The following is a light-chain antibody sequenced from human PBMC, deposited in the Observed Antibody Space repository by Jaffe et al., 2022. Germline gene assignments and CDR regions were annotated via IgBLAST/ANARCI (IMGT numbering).Light chain of an antibody. CDR1: QMVDTL. CDR3: QHRGS. J-gene: IGKJ3*01. V-gene: IGKV3-11*01. CDR2: DAS. Sequence: LVLTQSPATLSLSPGERATVSCRASQMVDTLLTWYQQKPGQAPRLLIYDASTRATGIPARFSGSGSGTDFTLTISSLEPEDFAFYYCQHRGSFGPGTKVDF.